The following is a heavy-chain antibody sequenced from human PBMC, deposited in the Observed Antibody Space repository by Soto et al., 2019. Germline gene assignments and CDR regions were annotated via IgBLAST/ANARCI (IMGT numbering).Heavy chain of an antibody. J-gene: IGHJ4*02. CDR1: GGSISSGDYY. Sequence: LSLTCTVSGGSISSGDYYWRGIRKTPGKGLEWIGYIYYSGSTYYNSSLKSRVTLSVDTSKNQFSLKLSSVTAAATAVYYRAGGYTTNLLLWVWGQGPLVTVSS. CDR3: AGGYTTNLLLWV. V-gene: IGHV4-30-4*01. CDR2: IYYSGST. D-gene: IGHD2-2*02.